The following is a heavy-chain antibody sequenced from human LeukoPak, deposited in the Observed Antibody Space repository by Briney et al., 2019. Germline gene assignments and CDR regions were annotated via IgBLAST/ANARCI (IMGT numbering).Heavy chain of an antibody. J-gene: IGHJ3*02. CDR3: ARGPLLGYGTNDSGFDI. CDR1: GYSFTTYY. D-gene: IGHD3-16*01. Sequence: ASVKVSCKASGYSFTTYYVHCVRQAPGQGLEWVGVINPNDGGTISAQKLQDRVTLTRDTSTSTVYVELNSLEPDDTAVYYCARGPLLGYGTNDSGFDIWGQGTLVTVSS. CDR2: INPNDGGT. V-gene: IGHV1-46*04.